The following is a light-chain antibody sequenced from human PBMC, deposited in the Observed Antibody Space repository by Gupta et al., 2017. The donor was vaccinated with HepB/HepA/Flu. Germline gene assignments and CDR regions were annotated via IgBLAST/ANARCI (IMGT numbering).Light chain of an antibody. Sequence: SYELTQPPSVSVSPGQTARITCSGDALPKQYAYWYQQKPGQPPVLVIYKDSERPSGIPERFSGSSSGTTVTLNISGVQAEDEADYYCQSADSSGTLYVVFGGGTKLTVL. V-gene: IGLV3-25*03. CDR1: ALPKQY. CDR3: QSADSSGTLYVV. CDR2: KDS. J-gene: IGLJ2*01.